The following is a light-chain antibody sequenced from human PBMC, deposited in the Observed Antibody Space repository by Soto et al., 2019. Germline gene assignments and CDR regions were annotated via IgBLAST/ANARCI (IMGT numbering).Light chain of an antibody. CDR2: DVS. Sequence: QSVPTQPASVSGSPGQSITISCTGTSSDVGGYNFVSWYQQQPGKAPKLMIYDVSYRPSGVSDRFSGSKSGNTASLIISGLQAEDEADYYCISYTSSSTVVFGGGTKVTVL. CDR3: ISYTSSSTVV. J-gene: IGLJ2*01. V-gene: IGLV2-14*01. CDR1: SSDVGGYNF.